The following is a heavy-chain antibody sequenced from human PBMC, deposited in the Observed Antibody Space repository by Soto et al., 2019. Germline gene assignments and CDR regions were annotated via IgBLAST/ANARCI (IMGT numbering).Heavy chain of an antibody. Sequence: QVQLVQSGAEVKKPGASVKVSCKASGYTFTSYGISWMRQAPGQGLEWMGWISAYNGNTNYAQKLQGRVTMTTDTSTSTAHMELRSLRSDDTAVYYCASPDLIRGRRLYYYGMDVWGQGTTVTVSS. J-gene: IGHJ6*02. CDR1: GYTFTSYG. D-gene: IGHD2-21*01. V-gene: IGHV1-18*01. CDR2: ISAYNGNT. CDR3: ASPDLIRGRRLYYYGMDV.